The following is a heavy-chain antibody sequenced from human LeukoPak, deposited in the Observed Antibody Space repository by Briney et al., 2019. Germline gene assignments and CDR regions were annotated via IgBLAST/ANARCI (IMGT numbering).Heavy chain of an antibody. V-gene: IGHV1-2*02. CDR2: INPNSGGT. CDR3: ARAVVVVPAAMGGYNWFDP. Sequence: ASVKVSCKASGYTFTGYYMHWVRQAPGQGLEWMGWINPNSGGTNYAQKFQGRVTMTRDTSISTACMELSRLRSDDTAVYYCARAVVVVPAAMGGYNWFDPWGQGTLVTVSA. J-gene: IGHJ5*02. D-gene: IGHD2-2*01. CDR1: GYTFTGYY.